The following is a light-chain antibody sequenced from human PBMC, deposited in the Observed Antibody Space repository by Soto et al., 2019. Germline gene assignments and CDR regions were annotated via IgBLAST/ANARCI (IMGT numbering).Light chain of an antibody. Sequence: EIVWTQSPGTLSLSPGERATLSCRASQSITGTFLAWYQHKPGQAPRVLIYGTSRRATGIPDRCSGSGSGTDSPLTIRRLEPEDFALNYCQQYDSGWTFGQGTKVEMK. CDR3: QQYDSGWT. J-gene: IGKJ1*01. CDR1: QSITGTF. V-gene: IGKV3-20*01. CDR2: GTS.